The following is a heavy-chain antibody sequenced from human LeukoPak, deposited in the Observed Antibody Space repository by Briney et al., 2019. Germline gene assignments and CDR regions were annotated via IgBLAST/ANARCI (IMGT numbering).Heavy chain of an antibody. J-gene: IGHJ3*02. CDR3: ARGFTELLWFGELKNDAFDI. V-gene: IGHV4-61*02. CDR2: IYTSGST. D-gene: IGHD3-10*01. CDR1: GGSISSGSYY. Sequence: PSETLSLTCTVSGGSISSGSYYWSWIRQPAGKGLEWIGRIYTSGSTNYNPSLKSRVTISVDTSKNQFSLKLSSVTAADTAVYYCARGFTELLWFGELKNDAFDIWGQGTMVTVSS.